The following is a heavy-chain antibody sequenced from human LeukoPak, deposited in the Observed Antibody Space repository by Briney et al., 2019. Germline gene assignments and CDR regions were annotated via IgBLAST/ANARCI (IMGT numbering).Heavy chain of an antibody. CDR3: AREYSSGWYEYFDY. V-gene: IGHV3-7*03. CDR2: INHNGNVN. D-gene: IGHD6-19*01. Sequence: GGSLRLSCAASGFTFSSYWMNWARQAPGKGLEWVASINHNGNVNYYVDSVKGRFTISRDNAKNSLYLQMNSLRAEDTAVYYCAREYSSGWYEYFDYWGQGTLVTVSS. J-gene: IGHJ4*02. CDR1: GFTFSSYW.